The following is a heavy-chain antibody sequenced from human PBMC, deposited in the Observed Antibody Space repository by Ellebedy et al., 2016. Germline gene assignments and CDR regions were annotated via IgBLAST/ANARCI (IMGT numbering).Heavy chain of an antibody. CDR3: ARTLRFGGGSDWGLDY. V-gene: IGHV4-61*02. Sequence: SETLSLXXTVSGGSISSGGYYCTWVRQPAGKGLEWIGRIYSSGSTNYNPSLKSRVTMSVDTSKNQFSLKLTSVTAADTAVYYCARTLRFGGGSDWGLDYWGQGTLVTVSS. CDR1: GGSISSGGYY. J-gene: IGHJ4*02. CDR2: IYSSGST. D-gene: IGHD3-10*01.